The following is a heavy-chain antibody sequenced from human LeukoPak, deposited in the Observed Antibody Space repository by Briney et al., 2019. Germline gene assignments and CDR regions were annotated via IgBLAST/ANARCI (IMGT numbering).Heavy chain of an antibody. D-gene: IGHD3-22*01. CDR1: GGSISSYY. CDR2: IYTSGSS. J-gene: IGHJ4*02. Sequence: SETLSLTCTVSGGSISSYYWSWIRQPAGKGLEWIGRIYTSGSSDYNPSLKSRVSMSVDTSRNQLSLKLSSVTAADTAVYYCARDRYYYDSSGYYYFDYWGQGTLVTVSS. V-gene: IGHV4-4*07. CDR3: ARDRYYYDSSGYYYFDY.